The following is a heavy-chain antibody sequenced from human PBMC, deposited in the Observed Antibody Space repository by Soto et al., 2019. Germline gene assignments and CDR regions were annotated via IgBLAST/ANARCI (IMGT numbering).Heavy chain of an antibody. D-gene: IGHD3-9*01. CDR1: GGSISSYY. CDR3: ARGLYDILTPCYMDV. CDR2: IYYSGST. Sequence: SETLSLTCTVSGGSISSYYWSWIRQPPGKGLEWIGYIYYSGSTNYNPSLKSRVTISVDTSKNQFSLKLSSVTAADTAVYYCARGLYDILTPCYMDVWGKGTTVTVSS. V-gene: IGHV4-59*01. J-gene: IGHJ6*03.